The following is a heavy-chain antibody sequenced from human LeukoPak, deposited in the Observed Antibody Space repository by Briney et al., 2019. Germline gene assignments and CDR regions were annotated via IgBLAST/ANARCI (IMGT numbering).Heavy chain of an antibody. CDR2: IYYSGST. CDR1: GGSISSGGYY. Sequence: SETLSLTCTVSGGSISSGGYYWSWIRQHPGKGLEWIGYIYYSGSTYYNPSLKSRVTISVDTSKNQFSLKLSSVTVADTAVYYCAREGNYCSGGSCYPGWFDPWGQGTLVTVSS. CDR3: AREGNYCSGGSCYPGWFDP. D-gene: IGHD2-15*01. V-gene: IGHV4-31*03. J-gene: IGHJ5*02.